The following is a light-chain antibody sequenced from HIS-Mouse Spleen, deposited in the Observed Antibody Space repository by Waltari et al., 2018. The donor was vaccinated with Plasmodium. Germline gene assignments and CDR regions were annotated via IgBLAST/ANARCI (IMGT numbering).Light chain of an antibody. CDR3: QQYYSYPRT. CDR2: AAS. CDR1: QGVISY. Sequence: ALRMTQSPPSFSASPGDRLTIPCRASQGVISYLAWYQQKPGKAPKPLIYAASTLQSGVPSRFSGSGSGTDVTLTISGRQSEDVATYDCQQYYSYPRTFGGGTKVAIK. J-gene: IGKJ4*01. V-gene: IGKV1-8*01.